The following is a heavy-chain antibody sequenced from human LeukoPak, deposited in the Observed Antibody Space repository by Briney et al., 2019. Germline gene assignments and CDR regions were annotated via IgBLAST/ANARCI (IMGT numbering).Heavy chain of an antibody. V-gene: IGHV3-48*01. Sequence: GGSLRLSCAASGFTFSSYSMNWVRQAPGEGLEWVSYISSLSGTIYYADSVKGRFTISRDNSKNTLYLQMSSLRAEDTAVYYCASGVRRQNDAFDIWGQGTMVTVSS. CDR3: ASGVRRQNDAFDI. J-gene: IGHJ3*02. D-gene: IGHD2-8*01. CDR1: GFTFSSYS. CDR2: ISSLSGTI.